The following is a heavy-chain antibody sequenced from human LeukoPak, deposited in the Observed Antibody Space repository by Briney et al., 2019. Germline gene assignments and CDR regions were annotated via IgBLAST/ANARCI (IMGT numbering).Heavy chain of an antibody. CDR1: GDSFSSNNY. CDR3: ARNAGYSDLNY. V-gene: IGHV4-4*02. Sequence: PSETLSLTCTVSGDSFSSNNYWTWVRQPPGKGLEWIGEIYRSGATNYNLSLRSRVTVSLDKSKNQFSLRLNSVTAADTAIYYCARNAGYSDLNYWGQGVLVTVSS. J-gene: IGHJ4*02. D-gene: IGHD3-22*01. CDR2: IYRSGAT.